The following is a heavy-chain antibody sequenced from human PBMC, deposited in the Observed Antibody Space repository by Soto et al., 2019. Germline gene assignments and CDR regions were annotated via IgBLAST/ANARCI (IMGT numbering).Heavy chain of an antibody. D-gene: IGHD2-15*01. J-gene: IGHJ5*02. CDR2: IYDDGSA. V-gene: IGHV4-59*01. CDR3: ARDKYCSGGSCRKNWFDP. Sequence: PSETLSLTCTVSGGSISSSYWSWMLQPPVKGLEWLAYIYDDGSANYNPSLKSRATISLDMSKNQFSLKLTSVTAADTAVYYCARDKYCSGGSCRKNWFDPWGQGTLVTVSS. CDR1: GGSISSSY.